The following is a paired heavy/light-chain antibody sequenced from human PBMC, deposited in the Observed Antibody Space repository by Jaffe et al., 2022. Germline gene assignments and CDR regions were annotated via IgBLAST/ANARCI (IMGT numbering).Heavy chain of an antibody. CDR2: INPSGGST. Sequence: QVQLVQSGAEVKKPGASVKVSCKASGYTFTSYYMHWVRQAPGQGLEWMGIINPSGGSTSYAQKFQGRVTMTRDTSTSTVYMELSSLRSEDTAVYYCARETQRVQRITMVRGVRYDAFDIWGQGTMVTVSS. J-gene: IGHJ3*02. D-gene: IGHD3-10*01. CDR1: GYTFTSYY. V-gene: IGHV1-46*01. CDR3: ARETQRVQRITMVRGVRYDAFDI.
Light chain of an antibody. CDR1: QGISSY. Sequence: DIQLTQSPSFLSASVGDRVTITCRASQGISSYLAWYQQKPGKAPKLLIYAASTLQSGVPSRFSGSGSGTEFTLTISSLQPEDFATYYCQQLNSYPITFGPGTKVDIK. CDR3: QQLNSYPIT. V-gene: IGKV1-9*01. CDR2: AAS. J-gene: IGKJ3*01.